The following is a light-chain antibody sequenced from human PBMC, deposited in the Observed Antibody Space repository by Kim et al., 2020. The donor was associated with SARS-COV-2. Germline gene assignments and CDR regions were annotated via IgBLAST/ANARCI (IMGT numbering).Light chain of an antibody. CDR3: QQYNNWPPLT. V-gene: IGKV3-15*01. CDR1: QSVTSN. CDR2: GAS. Sequence: EIVLTQSPDTLSVSPGERATLSCRASQSVTSNLAWYQQKPGQAPRLLIYGASTRATGIPASFSGSGSGTEFTLTISSLQSEDFAVYYCQQYNNWPPLTFGGGTKVDIK. J-gene: IGKJ4*01.